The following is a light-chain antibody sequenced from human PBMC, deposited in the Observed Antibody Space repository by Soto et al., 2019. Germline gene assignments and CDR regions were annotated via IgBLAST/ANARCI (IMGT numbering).Light chain of an antibody. Sequence: EIVLTQSPATLSLSPGDSATLSCRASQSVSSSSIAWYQQTTGQAPRLVIYGESSRATGISDRLSGSGSGTDLNLTISRLEPEDFAVYYCQQYGSSPLTCGGGTKVDIK. J-gene: IGKJ4*01. V-gene: IGKV3-20*01. CDR2: GES. CDR3: QQYGSSPLT. CDR1: QSVSSSS.